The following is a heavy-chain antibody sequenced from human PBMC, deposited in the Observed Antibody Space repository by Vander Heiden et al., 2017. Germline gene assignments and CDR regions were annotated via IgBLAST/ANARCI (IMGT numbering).Heavy chain of an antibody. J-gene: IGHJ6*02. Sequence: QVQLVQSGTEVKKPGASVKVCCKAAGYTFTSYGINWVRQAPGQGLEWMGWISPYNGNTKYAQKFQGRVTMTTDTSTRTAYMELRSLRSDDTAVYYCAREGYYGSGSSPGGMDVWGQGTTVSVSS. CDR2: ISPYNGNT. CDR3: AREGYYGSGSSPGGMDV. V-gene: IGHV1-18*04. CDR1: GYTFTSYG. D-gene: IGHD3-10*01.